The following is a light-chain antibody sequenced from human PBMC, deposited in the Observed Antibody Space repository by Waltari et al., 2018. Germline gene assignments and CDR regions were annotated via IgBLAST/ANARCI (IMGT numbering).Light chain of an antibody. Sequence: DIVMNQSPEYLAVSLGERATINCKSSQSLLHFSNNEFYLAWYQQKPGQSPKLLVHWASTRESGVPDRFSGSGSGREFTLTISSLQAEDVAVYYCQQYYSIPYTFGQGTRLEIK. CDR3: QQYYSIPYT. CDR2: WAS. V-gene: IGKV4-1*01. CDR1: QSLLHFSNNEFY. J-gene: IGKJ2*01.